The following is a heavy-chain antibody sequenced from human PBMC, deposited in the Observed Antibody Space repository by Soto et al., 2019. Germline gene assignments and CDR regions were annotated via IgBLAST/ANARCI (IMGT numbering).Heavy chain of an antibody. CDR3: ARHIIVVVVAATPGAFDI. D-gene: IGHD2-15*01. J-gene: IGHJ3*02. V-gene: IGHV4-39*01. Sequence: SETLSLTCTVSGGSIISSSYYWGWIRQPPGKGLEWIGSIYYSGSTYYNPSLKSRVTISVDTSKNQFSLKLSSVTAADTAVYYCARHIIVVVVAATPGAFDIWGQGTMVTVSS. CDR1: GGSIISSSYY. CDR2: IYYSGST.